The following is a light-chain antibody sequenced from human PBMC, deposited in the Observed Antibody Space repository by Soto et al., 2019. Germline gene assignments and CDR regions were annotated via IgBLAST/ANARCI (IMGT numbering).Light chain of an antibody. J-gene: IGLJ2*01. CDR2: GNS. V-gene: IGLV1-40*01. CDR1: SSNIGAGYD. Sequence: QSVLTQPPSVSGAPGQRVTISCTGSSSNIGAGYDVHWYQQLPGTAPKLLIYGNSNRPSGVPDRFSGSKSGTSASLAITGLQAEDEVDYYCQSYDSSLSGSKVVFGGGTQLTVL. CDR3: QSYDSSLSGSKVV.